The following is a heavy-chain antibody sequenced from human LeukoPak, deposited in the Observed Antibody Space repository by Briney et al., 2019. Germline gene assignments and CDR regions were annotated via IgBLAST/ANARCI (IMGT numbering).Heavy chain of an antibody. D-gene: IGHD3-10*01. CDR3: ARDDSGSGGSLWQFDP. V-gene: IGHV3-23*01. Sequence: PGGSLRLSCAASGFTFSTYGMHWVRQAPGRGLEWVSSIGESGSYTYYADSVKGRFTVSRDNSESTLYLQMNSLRAEDTAVYYCARDDSGSGGSLWQFDPWGQGTLVTVSS. J-gene: IGHJ5*02. CDR1: GFTFSTYG. CDR2: IGESGSYT.